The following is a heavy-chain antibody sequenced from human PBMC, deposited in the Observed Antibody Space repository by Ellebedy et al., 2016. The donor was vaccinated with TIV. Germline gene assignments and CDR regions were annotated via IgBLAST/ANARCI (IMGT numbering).Heavy chain of an antibody. V-gene: IGHV4-34*01. D-gene: IGHD6-13*01. J-gene: IGHJ5*02. CDR1: GGSFSGYY. CDR3: ARGRPAAEGVGGWFDP. Sequence: MPSETLSLTCAVYGGSFSGYYWSWIRQPPGKGLEWIGEINHSGSTNYNPSLKSRVTVSVDTSKNQFSLKLSSVTAADTAVYYCARGRPAAEGVGGWFDPWGQGTLVTVSS. CDR2: INHSGST.